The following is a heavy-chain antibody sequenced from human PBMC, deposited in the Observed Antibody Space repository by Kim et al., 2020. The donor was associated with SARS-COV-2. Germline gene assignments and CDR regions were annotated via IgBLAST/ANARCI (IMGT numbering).Heavy chain of an antibody. V-gene: IGHV1-18*01. Sequence: ASVKVSCKTSGDTSSTSGFSWVRQAPGQGLEWMGWINTKKGDTNYVQKFQDRVTMTTDSSTTAAYMELRSLKSDDTAVYYCVRGTWGDANHYWGQGTLVT. J-gene: IGHJ4*02. CDR2: INTKKGDT. D-gene: IGHD3-16*01. CDR3: VRGTWGDANHY. CDR1: GDTSSTSG.